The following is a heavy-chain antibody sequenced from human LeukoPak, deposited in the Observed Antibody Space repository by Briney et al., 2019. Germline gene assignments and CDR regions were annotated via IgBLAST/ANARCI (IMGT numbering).Heavy chain of an antibody. V-gene: IGHV4-59*01. D-gene: IGHD2-15*01. CDR3: ATLSVVAATRSDAFDI. CDR1: GGSISSYC. Sequence: SETLSLTCTVSGGSISSYCWSWIRQPPGKGLEWIGYIYYSGSTNYNPSLKSRVTISVDTSKNQFSLKLSSVTAADTAVYYCATLSVVAATRSDAFDIWGQGTMVTVSS. J-gene: IGHJ3*02. CDR2: IYYSGST.